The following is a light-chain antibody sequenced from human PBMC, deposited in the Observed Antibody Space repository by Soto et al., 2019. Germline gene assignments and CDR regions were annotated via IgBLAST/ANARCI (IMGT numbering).Light chain of an antibody. CDR3: QSYDSSLSGWM. CDR2: GNS. CDR1: SSNIGAGYD. V-gene: IGLV1-40*01. J-gene: IGLJ3*02. Sequence: QLVLTQPPSVSGAPGQRVTISCTGSSSNIGAGYDVHWYQQLPGTAPKLLIYGNSNRPSGVPDRFSGSKSGTSASLAITGLQAEDEADYYCQSYDSSLSGWMFGGGTKVTVL.